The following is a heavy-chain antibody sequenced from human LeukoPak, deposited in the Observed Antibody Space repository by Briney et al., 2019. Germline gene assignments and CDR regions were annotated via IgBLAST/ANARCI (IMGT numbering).Heavy chain of an antibody. CDR2: ISYDGSNK. Sequence: PGGSLRLSCAASGFTFSSYGMHWVRQAPGKGLEWVAVISYDGSNKYYADSVKGRFTISRDNSKNTLYLQMNSLRAEDTAVYYCAKVGQGHGSAIDYWGQGTLVTVSS. D-gene: IGHD3-10*01. CDR3: AKVGQGHGSAIDY. CDR1: GFTFSSYG. J-gene: IGHJ4*02. V-gene: IGHV3-30*18.